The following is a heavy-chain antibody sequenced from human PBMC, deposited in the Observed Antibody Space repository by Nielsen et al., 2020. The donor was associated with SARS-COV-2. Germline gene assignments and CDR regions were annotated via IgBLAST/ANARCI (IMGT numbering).Heavy chain of an antibody. Sequence: GESLKISCAASGFTFDDYTMHWVRQAPGKGLEWVSLISWDGGSTYYADSVKGRFTISRDNSKNSLYLQMNSLRTEDTALYYCAKDEPGYCSGGSCLGWDYWGQGTLVTVSS. CDR2: ISWDGGST. J-gene: IGHJ4*02. CDR1: GFTFDDYT. CDR3: AKDEPGYCSGGSCLGWDY. D-gene: IGHD2-15*01. V-gene: IGHV3-43*01.